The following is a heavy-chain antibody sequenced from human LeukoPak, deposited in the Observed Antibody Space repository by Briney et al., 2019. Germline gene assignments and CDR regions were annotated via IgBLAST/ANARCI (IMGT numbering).Heavy chain of an antibody. D-gene: IGHD2-2*01. CDR1: GFTFSSYA. J-gene: IGHJ4*02. CDR3: AKDRWGGDIVVVPAAADY. V-gene: IGHV3-23*01. CDR2: IIGSGGST. Sequence: GGSLRLSCAASGFTFSSYAMSWVRQAPGKGLEWVSAIIGSGGSTYYADSVKGRFTISRDNSKNTLYLQMNSLRAEDTAVYYCAKDRWGGDIVVVPAAADYWCQGTLVTVSS.